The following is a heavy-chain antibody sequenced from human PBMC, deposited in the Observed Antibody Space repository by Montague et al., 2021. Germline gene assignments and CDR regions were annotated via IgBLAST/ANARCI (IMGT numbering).Heavy chain of an antibody. CDR1: GGSISSNSYW. Sequence: SETLSLTCTVSGGSISSNSYWWAWIRQSPGKGLEYVGTTFNTGSSYYSPSLKSRVTISVDTSKNQFSLRLSAVTAADTAVYYCARSLYCIGGGCYSGFDPWGQGTLVTVSS. J-gene: IGHJ5*02. CDR2: TFNTGSS. CDR3: ARSLYCIGGGCYSGFDP. V-gene: IGHV4-39*01. D-gene: IGHD2-15*01.